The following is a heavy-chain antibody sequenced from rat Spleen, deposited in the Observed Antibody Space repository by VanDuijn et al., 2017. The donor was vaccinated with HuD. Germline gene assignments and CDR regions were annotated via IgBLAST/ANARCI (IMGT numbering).Heavy chain of an antibody. J-gene: IGHJ2*01. CDR3: ARDMNSGYYFDY. CDR2: IWTDGST. D-gene: IGHD4-3*01. V-gene: IGHV2-13*01. Sequence: QVLLQESGPGLVQPSQTLSLTCTVSGFSLSNYGVIWVRQPPGKGLEWMGIIWTDGSTAYNSLLKSRLSISRDTSKSQVFLKMNSLQTEDTATYYCARDMNSGYYFDYWGQGVMVSVSS. CDR1: GFSLSNYG.